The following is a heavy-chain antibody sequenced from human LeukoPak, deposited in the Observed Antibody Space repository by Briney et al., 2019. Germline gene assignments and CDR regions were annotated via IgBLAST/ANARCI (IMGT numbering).Heavy chain of an antibody. J-gene: IGHJ4*02. D-gene: IGHD6-6*01. CDR3: ARSLAARHTGAPVSYYFDY. V-gene: IGHV1-8*01. CDR2: MNPNSGNT. Sequence: ASVKVSCKASGYTFTSYDINWVRQATGQGLEWMGWMNPNSGNTGYAQKFQGRVTMTRNTSISTAYMELSRLRSDDTAVYYCARSLAARHTGAPVSYYFDYWGQGTLVTVSS. CDR1: GYTFTSYD.